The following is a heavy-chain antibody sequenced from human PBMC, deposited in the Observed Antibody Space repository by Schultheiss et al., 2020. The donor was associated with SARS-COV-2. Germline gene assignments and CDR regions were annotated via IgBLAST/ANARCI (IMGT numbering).Heavy chain of an antibody. CDR1: GYTFTSYG. CDR3: ATVVAAAASNWFDP. CDR2: IIPILGIA. V-gene: IGHV1-69*04. Sequence: SVKVSCKASGYTFTSYGISWVRQAPGQGLEWMGRIIPILGIANYAQKFQGRVTMTEDTSTDTAYMGLSSLRSEDTAVYYCATVVAAAASNWFDPWGQGTLVTVSS. J-gene: IGHJ5*02. D-gene: IGHD6-13*01.